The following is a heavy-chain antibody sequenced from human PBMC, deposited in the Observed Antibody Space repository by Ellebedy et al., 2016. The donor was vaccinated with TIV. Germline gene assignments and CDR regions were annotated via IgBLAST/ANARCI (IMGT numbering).Heavy chain of an antibody. CDR1: GGSISSSSYY. J-gene: IGHJ4*02. D-gene: IGHD4-23*01. Sequence: SETLSLTCTVSGGSISSSSYYWGWIRQPPGKGLEWIGSIYYSGSTYYNPSLKSRVTISVDTSKNQFSLKLSSVTAADTAVYYCARRPNYGGFPDYWGQGTLVTVSS. CDR2: IYYSGST. CDR3: ARRPNYGGFPDY. V-gene: IGHV4-39*01.